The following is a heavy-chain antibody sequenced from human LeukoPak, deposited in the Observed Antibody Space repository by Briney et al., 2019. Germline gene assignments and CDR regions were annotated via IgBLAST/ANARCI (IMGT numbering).Heavy chain of an antibody. CDR3: AKTVVPAAIGGWFDP. CDR1: GFTFDDYA. V-gene: IGHV3-9*01. D-gene: IGHD2-2*02. Sequence: GGSLRLSCAASGFTFDDYAMHWVRQAPGKGLEWVSGISWNSGSIGYADSVKGRFTISRDSAKNSLYLQMNSLRAEDTALYYCAKTVVPAAIGGWFDPWGQGTLVTVSS. CDR2: ISWNSGSI. J-gene: IGHJ5*02.